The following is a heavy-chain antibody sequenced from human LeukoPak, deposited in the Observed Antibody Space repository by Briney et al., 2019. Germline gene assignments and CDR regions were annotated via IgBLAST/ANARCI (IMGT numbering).Heavy chain of an antibody. CDR1: GFTFNDYA. CDR3: ATDCSGNRCYSL. V-gene: IGHV3-43*02. Sequence: GGSLRLSCAVSGFTFNDYAMNWIRQAPGKGLEWVSFISGDGGSTYYADSVKGRFTISRDNSGNSLYLQMNSLRLGDTALYYCATDCSGNRCYSLWGQGTLVTVSS. CDR2: ISGDGGST. J-gene: IGHJ4*02. D-gene: IGHD2-15*01.